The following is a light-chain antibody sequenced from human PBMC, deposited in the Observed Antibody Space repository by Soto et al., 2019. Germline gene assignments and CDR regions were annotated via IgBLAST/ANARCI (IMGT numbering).Light chain of an antibody. CDR3: NSYTSSTTLV. CDR1: SSNIGTGYD. V-gene: IGLV1-40*01. J-gene: IGLJ2*01. CDR2: GNN. Sequence: QAVVTQPPSVSGAPGQRVTISCTGSSSNIGTGYDVHWYQHLPGTAPKLLIYGNNNRPSGVPDRFSGSKSGTSASLAITGLQADDEADYYCNSYTSSTTLVFGGGTKLTVL.